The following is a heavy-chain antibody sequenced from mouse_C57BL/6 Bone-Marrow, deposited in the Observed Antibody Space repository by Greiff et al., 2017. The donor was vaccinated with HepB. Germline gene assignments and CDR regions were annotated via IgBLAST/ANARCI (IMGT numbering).Heavy chain of an antibody. CDR2: IRSKSNNYAT. J-gene: IGHJ4*01. V-gene: IGHV10-1*01. CDR3: VSLLDAMDY. CDR1: GFSFNTYA. Sequence: EVKLMESGGGLVQPKGSLKLSCAASGFSFNTYAMNWVRQAPGKGLEWVARIRSKSNNYATYYADSVKDRFTISRDDSESMLYLQMNNLRTEDTAMYYCVSLLDAMDYWGQGTSVTVSS. D-gene: IGHD2-3*01.